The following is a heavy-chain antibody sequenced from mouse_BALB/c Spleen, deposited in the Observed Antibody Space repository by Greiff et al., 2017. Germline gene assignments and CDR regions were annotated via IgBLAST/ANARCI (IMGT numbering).Heavy chain of an antibody. Sequence: EVQVVESGGGLVKPGGSLKLSCAASGFTFSSYAMSGVRRTPEKRLGGVATISSGGSYTSYPDSVKGRFTISRDNAKNTLYLQMSSLRSEDTAMYYCARGDPYGNYGGGAMDYWGQGTSVTVSS. D-gene: IGHD2-1*01. V-gene: IGHV5-9-3*01. CDR3: ARGDPYGNYGGGAMDY. CDR2: ISSGGSYT. CDR1: GFTFSSYA. J-gene: IGHJ4*01.